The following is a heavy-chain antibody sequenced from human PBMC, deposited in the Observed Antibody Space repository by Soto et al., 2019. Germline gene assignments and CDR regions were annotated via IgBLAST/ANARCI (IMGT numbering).Heavy chain of an antibody. CDR2: INPNSGGT. CDR1: GYTFTGYY. CDR3: AREGLTGTIGLYYYYGMDV. J-gene: IGHJ6*02. D-gene: IGHD1-7*01. V-gene: IGHV1-2*04. Sequence: GASVKVSCKASGYTFTGYYMHWVRQAPGQGLEWMGWINPNSGGTNYAQKFQGWVTMTRDTSISTAYMELSRLRSDDTAVYYCAREGLTGTIGLYYYYGMDVWGQGTTVTVSS.